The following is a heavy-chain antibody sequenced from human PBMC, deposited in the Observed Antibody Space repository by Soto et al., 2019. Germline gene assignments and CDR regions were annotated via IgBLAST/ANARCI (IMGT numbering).Heavy chain of an antibody. V-gene: IGHV3-23*01. CDR2: ISGSGGST. CDR3: AKGHMVKFDY. J-gene: IGHJ4*02. D-gene: IGHD2-21*01. Sequence: GVLRLSCAASGFTFISYAMSWARQAPGKGLEWVSAISGSGGSTYYADSVKGRFTISRDNSKNTLYLQMNSLRAEDTAVYYCAKGHMVKFDYWGQGTLVTVSS. CDR1: GFTFISYA.